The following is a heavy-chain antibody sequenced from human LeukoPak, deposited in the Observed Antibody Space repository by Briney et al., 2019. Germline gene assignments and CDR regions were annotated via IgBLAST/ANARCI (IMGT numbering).Heavy chain of an antibody. Sequence: SETLSLTCAVYGGSFSGYYWSWIRQPPGKGLEWIGEINHSGSTNYNASLKSRVTISVDTSKNQFSLKLSCVTAADTAVYYCASLFHVRYYYYYMDVWGKGTTVTVSS. CDR3: ASLFHVRYYYYYMDV. D-gene: IGHD3-16*01. J-gene: IGHJ6*03. CDR1: GGSFSGYY. V-gene: IGHV4-34*01. CDR2: INHSGST.